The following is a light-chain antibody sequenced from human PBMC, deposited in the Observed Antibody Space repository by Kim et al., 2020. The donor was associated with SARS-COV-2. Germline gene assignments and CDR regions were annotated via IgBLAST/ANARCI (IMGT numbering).Light chain of an antibody. CDR3: QQSYSTPLVT. CDR2: AAS. J-gene: IGKJ4*01. CDR1: QSISSY. Sequence: DIQMTQSPSSLSASVGDRVTITCRASQSISSYLNWYQQKPGKAHKLLIYAASSLQSGVPSRFSGSGSGTDFTLTISSLQPEDFATYYCQQSYSTPLVTFGGGTKVDIK. V-gene: IGKV1-39*01.